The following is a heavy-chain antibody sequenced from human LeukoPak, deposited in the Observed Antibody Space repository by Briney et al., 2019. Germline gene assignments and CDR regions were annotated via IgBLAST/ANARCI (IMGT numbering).Heavy chain of an antibody. CDR2: IASDGSST. J-gene: IGHJ4*02. CDR1: GFTFSSYW. V-gene: IGHV3-74*01. Sequence: GGSLRLSCAASGFTFSSYWMNWVRQAPGKGLVWVSRIASDGSSTTYADSVKGRFSISRDNAKNALCLQMNSLRVEDTAVYYCARGRPHGNDYWGQGTLVTVSS. CDR3: ARGRPHGNDY. D-gene: IGHD4-23*01.